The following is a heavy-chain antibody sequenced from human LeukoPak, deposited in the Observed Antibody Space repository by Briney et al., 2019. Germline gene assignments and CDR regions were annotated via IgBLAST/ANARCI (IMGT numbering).Heavy chain of an antibody. CDR3: ARDQPLEH. D-gene: IGHD3-3*01. CDR2: IYSGGDT. CDR1: GFTVSTNY. J-gene: IGHJ3*01. V-gene: IGHV3-66*02. Sequence: GGSLRLSCAASGFTVSTNYMSWVRQAPGKGLEWVSVIYSGGDTYYADSVKSRFIISRDNSKNTLYLRMNSLRTEDTAVYYCARDQPLEHWGQGTMVTVSS.